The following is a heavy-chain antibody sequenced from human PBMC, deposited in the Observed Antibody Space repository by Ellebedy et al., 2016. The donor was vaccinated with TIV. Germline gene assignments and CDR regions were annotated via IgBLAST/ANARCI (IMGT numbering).Heavy chain of an antibody. CDR3: ARVLGTMVRGVMEY. CDR1: GGSISSGGYY. D-gene: IGHD3-10*01. J-gene: IGHJ4*02. Sequence: LRLSCTVSGGSISSGGYYWTWIRQLPGEGLEWIGYIYYSGSTYYNPSLKSRVTISVDTSKNQFSLKLNSVTAADTAVYYCARVLGTMVRGVMEYWGQGTLVTVSS. V-gene: IGHV4-31*03. CDR2: IYYSGST.